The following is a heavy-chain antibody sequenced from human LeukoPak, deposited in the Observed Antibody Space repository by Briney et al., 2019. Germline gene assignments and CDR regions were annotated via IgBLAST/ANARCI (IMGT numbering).Heavy chain of an antibody. CDR2: IYSGGST. CDR1: GFTFSSYS. D-gene: IGHD1-26*01. Sequence: GGSLRLSCAASGFTFSSYSMNWVRQAPGKGLEWVSVIYSGGSTYYADSVKGRFTISRDNSKNTLYLQMNSLRAEDTAVYYCARAGGSYLLYFDYWGQGTLVTVSS. V-gene: IGHV3-66*01. CDR3: ARAGGSYLLYFDY. J-gene: IGHJ4*02.